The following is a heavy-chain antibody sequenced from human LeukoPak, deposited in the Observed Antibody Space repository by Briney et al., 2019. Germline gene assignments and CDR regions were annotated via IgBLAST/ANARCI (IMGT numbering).Heavy chain of an antibody. CDR3: ATHSYYYGSGSYPHYLDY. D-gene: IGHD3-10*01. CDR1: GFTFSSYS. CDR2: INWNGETT. Sequence: GGSLRLSCAASGFTFSSYSMNWVRQAPGKGLEWVSGINWNGETTGYVDSVKGRFTISRDNAKNSLYLQMNSLRAEDTALYYCATHSYYYGSGSYPHYLDYWGQGTLVTVSS. J-gene: IGHJ4*02. V-gene: IGHV3-20*04.